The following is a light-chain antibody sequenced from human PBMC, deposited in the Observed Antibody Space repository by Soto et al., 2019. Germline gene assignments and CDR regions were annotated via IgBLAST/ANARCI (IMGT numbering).Light chain of an antibody. V-gene: IGKV1-39*01. J-gene: IGKJ1*01. CDR3: QQRET. CDR1: QSISSY. CDR2: AAS. Sequence: IRMTQSPSSLSASIGDRVTITCRASQSISSYLNWYQQKPGKAPKLLIYAASSLQSGVPSRFSGSGSGTDFTLTISSLQPEDFATYYCQQRETFGQGTKVDIK.